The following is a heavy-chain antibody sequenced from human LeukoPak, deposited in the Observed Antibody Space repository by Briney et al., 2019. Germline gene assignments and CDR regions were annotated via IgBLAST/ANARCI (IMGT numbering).Heavy chain of an antibody. D-gene: IGHD6-19*01. Sequence: SETLSLTCTVSGGSISSSSYYWGWIRQPPGKGLEWIGSIYYSGSTNYNPSLKSRVTISVDTSKNQFSLKLSSVTAADTAVYYCAREAYSGWPFDYWGQGTLVTVSS. CDR1: GGSISSSSYY. V-gene: IGHV4-39*07. CDR3: AREAYSGWPFDY. J-gene: IGHJ4*02. CDR2: IYYSGST.